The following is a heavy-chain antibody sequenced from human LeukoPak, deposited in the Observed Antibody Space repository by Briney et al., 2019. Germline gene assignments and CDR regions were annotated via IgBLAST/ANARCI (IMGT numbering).Heavy chain of an antibody. Sequence: GGSLRLSCSASGFTFSSYAMHWVRQAPGKGLEYVSAVSSNGGSTYYADSVKGRFTISRDNSKNTLYLQMSSLRAEDTAVYYCVKENTAMVFVYWGQGTLVTVSS. CDR2: VSSNGGST. D-gene: IGHD5-18*01. V-gene: IGHV3-64D*06. CDR1: GFTFSSYA. J-gene: IGHJ4*02. CDR3: VKENTAMVFVY.